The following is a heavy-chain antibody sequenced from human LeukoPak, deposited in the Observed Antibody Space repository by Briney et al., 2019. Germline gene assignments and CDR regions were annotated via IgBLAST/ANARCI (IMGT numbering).Heavy chain of an antibody. D-gene: IGHD6-13*01. CDR1: GESFPNYY. J-gene: IGHJ4*02. V-gene: IGHV4-34*01. CDR2: INHSGST. CDR3: ARGGYSSSWYRAQYYFDY. Sequence: SETLSPTSVVYGESFPNYYWTWIRQPPGKGLGWNGEINHSGSTNHNPSLKSRVTISIDTSNNQFSLKLNSVTAADTAVYYCARGGYSSSWYRAQYYFDYWGQGTLVTVSS.